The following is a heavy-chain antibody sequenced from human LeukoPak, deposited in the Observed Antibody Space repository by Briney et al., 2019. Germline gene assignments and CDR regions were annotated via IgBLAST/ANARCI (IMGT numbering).Heavy chain of an antibody. CDR3: ARDQPRWELGYYFDY. CDR1: GFTFSSYG. D-gene: IGHD1-26*01. J-gene: IGHJ4*02. Sequence: GGSLRLSCAASGFTFSSYGMHWVRQAPGKGLEWVAFIRYDGSNKYYADSVKGRFTISRDNSKNTLYLQMNSLRAEDTAVYYCARDQPRWELGYYFDYWGQGTLVTVSS. CDR2: IRYDGSNK. V-gene: IGHV3-30*02.